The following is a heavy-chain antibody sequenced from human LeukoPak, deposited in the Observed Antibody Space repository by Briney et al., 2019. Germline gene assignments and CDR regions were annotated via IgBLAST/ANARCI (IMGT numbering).Heavy chain of an antibody. CDR2: ISYDGSNK. D-gene: IGHD6-19*01. Sequence: GGSLRLSCAASGFTFSSYAMHWVRQAPGKGLEWVAVISYDGSNKYCADSVRGRFTISRDNSKNTLYLQMNSLRAEDTAVYYCARGPDQSWSSGGDYWGQGTLVTVSS. J-gene: IGHJ4*02. CDR3: ARGPDQSWSSGGDY. V-gene: IGHV3-30-3*01. CDR1: GFTFSSYA.